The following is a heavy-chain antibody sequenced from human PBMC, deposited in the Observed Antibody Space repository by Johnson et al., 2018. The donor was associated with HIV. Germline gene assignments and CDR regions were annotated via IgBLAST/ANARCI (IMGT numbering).Heavy chain of an antibody. CDR3: ARECGLRGLGCDAFDI. D-gene: IGHD3-10*01. J-gene: IGHJ3*02. CDR2: ISYDGSNK. CDR1: GFTFDDYA. V-gene: IGHV3-30*04. Sequence: VQLVESGGGLVQPGRSLRLSCAASGFTFDDYAMHWVRQAPGKGLEWVAVISYDGSNKYYADSVKGRFTISRDNAKNSLYLQMNSLRAEDTAVYYCARECGLRGLGCDAFDIWGQGTMVTVSS.